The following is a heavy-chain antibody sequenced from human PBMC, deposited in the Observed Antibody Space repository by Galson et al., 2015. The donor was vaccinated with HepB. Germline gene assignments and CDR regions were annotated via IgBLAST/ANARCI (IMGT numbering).Heavy chain of an antibody. V-gene: IGHV3-30*18. CDR1: GFTFTNHG. CDR2: ISEDGNKK. D-gene: IGHD3-9*01. Sequence: SLRLSCAASGFTFTNHGIYWVRQAPGKGLECLAVISEDGNKKYYADSVRGRFSISRDNSKNTVYLQMNSLRAEDTAPYYCAKDGGVFNFDDYLDYWGQGTLVTVSS. CDR3: AKDGGVFNFDDYLDY. J-gene: IGHJ4*02.